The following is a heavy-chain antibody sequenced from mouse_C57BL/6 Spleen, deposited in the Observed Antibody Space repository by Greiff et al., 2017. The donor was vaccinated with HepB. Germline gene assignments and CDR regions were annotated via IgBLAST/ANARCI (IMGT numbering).Heavy chain of an antibody. J-gene: IGHJ2*01. V-gene: IGHV5-12*01. CDR2: ISNGGGST. CDR3: ARQNYGSLDY. D-gene: IGHD1-1*01. Sequence: DVQLVESGGGLVQPGGSLKLSCAASGFTFSDYYMYWVRQTPEKRLEWVAYISNGGGSTYYPDTVKGRFTISRDNAKNTLYLQMSRLKSEDTAMYYCARQNYGSLDYWGQGTTLTVSS. CDR1: GFTFSDYY.